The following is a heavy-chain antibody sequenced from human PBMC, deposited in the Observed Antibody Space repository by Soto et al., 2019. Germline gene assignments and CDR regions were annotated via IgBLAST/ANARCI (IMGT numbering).Heavy chain of an antibody. Sequence: QVQLVQSGAEVKKPGSSVKVSCKASGGTFSSYAISWVRQAPGQGLEWMGGIIPIFGTANYAQKFQGRVTITPDESTSTAYMELSSLRSEHTAVYYCAILGRYYGSGSRRNWFDPWGQGTLVTVSS. CDR3: AILGRYYGSGSRRNWFDP. V-gene: IGHV1-69*05. CDR1: GGTFSSYA. D-gene: IGHD3-10*01. J-gene: IGHJ5*02. CDR2: IIPIFGTA.